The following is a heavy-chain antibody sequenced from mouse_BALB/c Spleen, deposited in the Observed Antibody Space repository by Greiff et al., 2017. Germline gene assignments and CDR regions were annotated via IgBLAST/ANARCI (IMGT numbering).Heavy chain of an antibody. J-gene: IGHJ4*01. Sequence: EVQRVESGGGLVKPGGSLKLSCAASGFTFSSYAMSWVRQTPEKRLEWVASISSGGSTYYPDSVKGRFTISRDNARNILYLQMSSLRSEDTAMYYCARALLRLDYAMDYWGQGTSVTVSS. V-gene: IGHV5-6-5*01. CDR2: ISSGGST. CDR3: ARALLRLDYAMDY. D-gene: IGHD1-2*01. CDR1: GFTFSSYA.